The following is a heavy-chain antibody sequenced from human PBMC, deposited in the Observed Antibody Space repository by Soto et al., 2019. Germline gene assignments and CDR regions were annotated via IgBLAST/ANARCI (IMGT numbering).Heavy chain of an antibody. CDR3: ARAIKKWEVNYYFDF. CDR2: IVVDSNTA. J-gene: IGHJ4*02. D-gene: IGHD1-26*01. V-gene: IGHV1-69*06. Sequence: QVVLLQSGAEVKEPGSSVRVSCQVSGSTFNNFAFSWVRQAPGHGPEWMGGIVVDSNTAEYSQRFQDRVTNTADTSPDTLYMELGSLKFEDTAVYYCARAIKKWEVNYYFDFWGQGTLVTVSS. CDR1: GSTFNNFA.